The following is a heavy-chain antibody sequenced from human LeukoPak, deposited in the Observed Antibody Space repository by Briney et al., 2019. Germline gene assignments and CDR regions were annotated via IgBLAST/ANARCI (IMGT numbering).Heavy chain of an antibody. V-gene: IGHV1-69*13. J-gene: IGHJ4*02. CDR1: GGTFSSYA. CDR3: ARVREAVAGFYYFDY. D-gene: IGHD6-19*01. CDR2: IIPIFGTA. Sequence: SVKVSCKASGGTFSSYAISWVRQAPGHGLEWMGGIIPIFGTANYAQKFQGRVTITADESTSTAYMELSSLRSEDTAVYYCARVREAVAGFYYFDYWGQGTLVTVSS.